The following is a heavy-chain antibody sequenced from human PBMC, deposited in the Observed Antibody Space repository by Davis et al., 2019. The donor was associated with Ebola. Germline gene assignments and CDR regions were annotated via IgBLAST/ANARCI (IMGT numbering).Heavy chain of an antibody. D-gene: IGHD2-2*01. J-gene: IGHJ6*02. CDR2: ISAYNGNT. Sequence: ASVTVSCKASGYTFTSYGISWVRQAPGQGLEWMGWISAYNGNTNYAQKLQGRVTMTTDTSTSTAYMELRSLRSDDTAVYYCARETGPVVPAAMGGYYYYYGMDVWGQGTTVTVSS. CDR3: ARETGPVVPAAMGGYYYYYGMDV. V-gene: IGHV1-18*01. CDR1: GYTFTSYG.